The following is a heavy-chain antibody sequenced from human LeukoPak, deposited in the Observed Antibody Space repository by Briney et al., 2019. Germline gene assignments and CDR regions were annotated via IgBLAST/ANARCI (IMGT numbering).Heavy chain of an antibody. CDR3: ARDYYGSGSPSD. J-gene: IGHJ4*02. Sequence: SETLSLTCAVYGGSFSGYYWSWIRQPPGKGLEWIGEINHSGSTYYNPSLKSRVTISVDTSKNQFSLKLSSVTAADTAVYYCARDYYGSGSPSDWGQGTLVTVFS. D-gene: IGHD3-10*01. V-gene: IGHV4-34*09. CDR1: GGSFSGYY. CDR2: INHSGST.